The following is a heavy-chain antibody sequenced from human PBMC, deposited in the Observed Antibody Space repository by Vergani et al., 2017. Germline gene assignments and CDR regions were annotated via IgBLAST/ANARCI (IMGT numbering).Heavy chain of an antibody. Sequence: QVQLVQSGAEVKKPGSSVKVSCKASGATFRSNTISWVRQVPGQGLEWMGRIIPVLGKTKYAQDFQGRLTITADTSTSTAYMELTSLRSQDTAVYYCASRDSTIFGVVIIRGYYYYGMDVWGQGTTVTVSS. J-gene: IGHJ6*02. CDR2: IIPVLGKT. CDR3: ASRDSTIFGVVIIRGYYYYGMDV. D-gene: IGHD3-3*01. CDR1: GATFRSNT. V-gene: IGHV1-69*02.